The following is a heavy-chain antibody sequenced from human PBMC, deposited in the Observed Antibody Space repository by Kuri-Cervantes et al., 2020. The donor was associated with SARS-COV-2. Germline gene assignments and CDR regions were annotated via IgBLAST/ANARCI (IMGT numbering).Heavy chain of an antibody. CDR2: IYTTGST. D-gene: IGHD5-18*01. CDR3: ARVSWMQLWHRYFDN. CDR1: GYPMSSGNYY. Sequence: SETLSPTCTVPGYPMSSGNYYWSWIRQPAGKGLEWIGHIYTTGSTDYNPSLKSRVSISLDKSKSQFSLKLSPVTASDTAVYYCARVSWMQLWHRYFDNWGQGTLVIVSS. J-gene: IGHJ4*02. V-gene: IGHV4-61*09.